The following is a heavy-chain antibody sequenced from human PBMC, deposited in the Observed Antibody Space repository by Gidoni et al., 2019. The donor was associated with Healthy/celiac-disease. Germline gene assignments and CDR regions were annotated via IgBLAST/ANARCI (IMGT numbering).Heavy chain of an antibody. CDR2: ISYDGSNK. V-gene: IGHV3-30-3*01. CDR3: ARGLEDSSGYLEGPFDP. J-gene: IGHJ5*02. CDR1: GFPFSSYA. Sequence: QVQLVESGGGVVQPGRSLRLSCAASGFPFSSYAMHWVRQAPGKGLEWVAVISYDGSNKYYADSVKGRFTISRDNSKNTLYLQMNSLRAEDTAVYYCARGLEDSSGYLEGPFDPWGQGTLVTVSS. D-gene: IGHD3-22*01.